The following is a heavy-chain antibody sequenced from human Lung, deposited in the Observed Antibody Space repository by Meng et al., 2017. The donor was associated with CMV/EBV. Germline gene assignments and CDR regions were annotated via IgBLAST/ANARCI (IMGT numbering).Heavy chain of an antibody. CDR3: ERSMLEVNRYYYGMDV. D-gene: IGHD1-1*01. CDR2: IKKDESEI. J-gene: IGHJ6*04. CDR1: GFTFSSFW. V-gene: IGHV3-7*01. Sequence: GESLKISCAASGFTFSSFWMAWVRQAPGKGLEWVGNIKKDESEIQYVGSVKGRFTITRDNAKNSLFLQMNSLRAEDTAVYYCERSMLEVNRYYYGMDVWGEGXPVTVSS.